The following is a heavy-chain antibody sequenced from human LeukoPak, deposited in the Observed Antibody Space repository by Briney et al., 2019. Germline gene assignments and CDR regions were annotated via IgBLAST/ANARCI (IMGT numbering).Heavy chain of an antibody. CDR3: ARVRDSIFGVVSHEINY. Sequence: GGSLRLSCAASGLTISGHWMAWVRQAPGKGLEWVAGIKEDGSEAHYVDSVKGRFTIPRDNAKNSLYLQMASLRAEDTATYYCARVRDSIFGVVSHEINYWGQGTLVTVSS. CDR1: GLTISGHW. J-gene: IGHJ4*02. D-gene: IGHD3-3*02. V-gene: IGHV3-7*01. CDR2: IKEDGSEA.